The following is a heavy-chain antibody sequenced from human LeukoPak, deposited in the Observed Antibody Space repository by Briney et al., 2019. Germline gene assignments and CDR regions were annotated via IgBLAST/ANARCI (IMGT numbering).Heavy chain of an antibody. J-gene: IGHJ4*02. CDR2: IYSGGST. CDR3: ARDAGRDGYYFDY. D-gene: IGHD5-24*01. Sequence: QSGGSLRLSCAASGFTVSSNYMSWVRQAPGKGLEWVSVIYSGGSTYYADSVKGRFTISRDNSKNTLYLQMNSLRAEDTAVYYCARDAGRDGYYFDYWGQGTLVTVSS. CDR1: GFTVSSNY. V-gene: IGHV3-66*01.